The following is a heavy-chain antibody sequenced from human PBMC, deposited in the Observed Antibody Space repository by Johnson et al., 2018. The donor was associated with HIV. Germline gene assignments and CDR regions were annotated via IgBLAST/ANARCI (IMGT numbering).Heavy chain of an antibody. CDR2: ISFDGSHK. V-gene: IGHV3-33*01. CDR3: LIRDAFDT. J-gene: IGHJ3*02. CDR1: GFAFSNYG. D-gene: IGHD2-8*01. Sequence: QMQLVESGGGVVQPGRSLRLSCAASGFAFSNYGMHWVRQAPGKGLEWVAVISFDGSHKYYTDSVKGLSTISRDNSKNTLYLQMNSLRAEDTAVYYCLIRDAFDTWGQGTMVTVSS.